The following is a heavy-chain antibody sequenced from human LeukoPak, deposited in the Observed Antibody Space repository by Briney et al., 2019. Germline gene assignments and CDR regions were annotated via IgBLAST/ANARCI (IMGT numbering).Heavy chain of an antibody. D-gene: IGHD3-9*01. J-gene: IGHJ4*02. CDR3: AKDNYDILTGYSDY. V-gene: IGHV3-9*01. Sequence: GGSLRLSCAASGFIFDDYAMHWVRQAPGKGLEWVSGISWNSGSIGYADSVKGRFTISRDNAKNSLYLQMNSLRAEDTALYYCAKDNYDILTGYSDYWGQGTLVTVSS. CDR2: ISWNSGSI. CDR1: GFIFDDYA.